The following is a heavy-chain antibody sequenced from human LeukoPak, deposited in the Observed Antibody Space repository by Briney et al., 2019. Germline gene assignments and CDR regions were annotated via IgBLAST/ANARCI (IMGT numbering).Heavy chain of an antibody. D-gene: IGHD2-15*01. CDR3: ARGTLGYCSGGSCPHHDTFDI. CDR1: EYTFTSYY. J-gene: IGHJ3*02. CDR2: INPSGGST. V-gene: IGHV1-46*01. Sequence: GASVKVSCKASEYTFTSYYMHWVRQAPGQGLEWMGIINPSGGSTSYAQKFQGRVTVTRDTSTSTVYMELSSLRSEGTAVYYCARGTLGYCSGGSCPHHDTFDIWGQGTMVTVSS.